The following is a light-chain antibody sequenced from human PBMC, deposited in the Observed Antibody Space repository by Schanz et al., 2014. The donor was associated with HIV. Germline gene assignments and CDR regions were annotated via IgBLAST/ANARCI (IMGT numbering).Light chain of an antibody. CDR2: AAS. CDR1: QGIGSY. CDR3: QQLKSFPLT. J-gene: IGKJ4*01. V-gene: IGKV1-9*01. Sequence: IQLTQSPSSLSASVGDRVTITCRASQGIGSYLGWYQQKPGKAPKFLIYAASILQSGVPSRFSGSGSGTDFTLTISSLQPEDFATYYCQQLKSFPLTLGVGTKVEIK.